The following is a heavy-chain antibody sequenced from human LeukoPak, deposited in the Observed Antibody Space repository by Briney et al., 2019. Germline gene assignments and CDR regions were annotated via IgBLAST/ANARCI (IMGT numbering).Heavy chain of an antibody. V-gene: IGHV1-8*01. CDR1: GYTFTSYD. J-gene: IGHJ3*02. CDR3: ARGWEIGGKAAAGSAFDI. CDR2: MNPNSRNT. Sequence: ASVKVSCKASGYTFTSYDINWVRQSTGQRLEWRGWMNPNSRNTGYAQKFQGRVTMTRNNSISTAYMELSSLRSEDTAVYYCARGWEIGGKAAAGSAFDIRGQGTMVTVSS. D-gene: IGHD6-13*01.